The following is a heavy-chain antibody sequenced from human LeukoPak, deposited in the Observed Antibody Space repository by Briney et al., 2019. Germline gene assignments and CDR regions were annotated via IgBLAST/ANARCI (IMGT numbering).Heavy chain of an antibody. CDR3: ARRTGWFGELYHYYYMDV. CDR1: GYTFTSYD. D-gene: IGHD3-10*01. V-gene: IGHV1-8*01. CDR2: MNPNSGNT. Sequence: GASVKVSCKASGYTFTSYDINWVRQATGQGLEWMGWMNPNSGNTGYAQKFQGRVTMTRNTSISTAYMELSSLRSEDTAVYYCARRTGWFGELYHYYYMDVWGKGTTVTVYS. J-gene: IGHJ6*03.